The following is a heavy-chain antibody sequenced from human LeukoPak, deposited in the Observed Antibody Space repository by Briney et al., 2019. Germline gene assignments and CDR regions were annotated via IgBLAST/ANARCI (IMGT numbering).Heavy chain of an antibody. D-gene: IGHD1-1*01. V-gene: IGHV3-21*01. Sequence: GGSLRLSCAASGFTFSSYSMNWVRQAPGKGLEWVSSISSSSSYMYYADSVKGRFTISRDNAKNSLYLQMNSLRAEDTAVYYCARMRVGTTGTTFDYWGQGTLVTVSS. CDR2: ISSSSSYM. CDR1: GFTFSSYS. J-gene: IGHJ4*02. CDR3: ARMRVGTTGTTFDY.